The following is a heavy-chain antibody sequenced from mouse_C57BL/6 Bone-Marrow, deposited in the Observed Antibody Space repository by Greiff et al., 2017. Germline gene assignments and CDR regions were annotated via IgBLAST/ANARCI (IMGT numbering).Heavy chain of an antibody. J-gene: IGHJ3*01. D-gene: IGHD2-2*01. CDR1: GYTFTSYW. V-gene: IGHV1-59*01. CDR3: APLLWLRRGCAY. CDR2: IDPSDSYT. Sequence: QVQLQQPGAELVRPGTSVKLSCKASGYTFTSYWMHWVKQRPGQGLEWIGVIDPSDSYTNYTQKFKGQATLTVDTSSSTAYMQLSSLTSEDSAVYYCAPLLWLRRGCAYWGQGTLVTVSA.